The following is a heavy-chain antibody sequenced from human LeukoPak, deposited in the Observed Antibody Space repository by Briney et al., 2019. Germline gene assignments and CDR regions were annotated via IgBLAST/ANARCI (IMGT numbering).Heavy chain of an antibody. D-gene: IGHD3-3*02. J-gene: IGHJ6*02. CDR3: GSGISHYYYYGLDV. Sequence: PSETLSLTCAVYGGSFSGYYWSWIRQPPGKGLEWIGEINHSGSTNYNPSLKSRVTISVDTSKNQFTLKLSFVTAADTAVYCWGSGISHYYYYGLDVWGQGTTVTVSS. CDR1: GGSFSGYY. CDR2: INHSGST. V-gene: IGHV4-34*01.